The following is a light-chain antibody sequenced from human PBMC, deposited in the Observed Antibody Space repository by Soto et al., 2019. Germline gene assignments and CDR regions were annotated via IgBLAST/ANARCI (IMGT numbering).Light chain of an antibody. CDR2: DVS. CDR3: SSYTSSSTYV. J-gene: IGLJ1*01. Sequence: QSALTQPPSVSGSPGQSVAISCTGTSSEVGNYNRVSWYQQPPGTAPKLMIYDVSNRPSGVPDRFSGSKSGNTASLTISGLQADDEADYYCSSYTSSSTYVFGTGTKLTVL. V-gene: IGLV2-18*02. CDR1: SSEVGNYNR.